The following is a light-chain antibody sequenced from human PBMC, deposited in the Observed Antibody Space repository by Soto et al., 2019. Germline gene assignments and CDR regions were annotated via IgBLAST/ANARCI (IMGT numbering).Light chain of an antibody. V-gene: IGLV1-44*01. CDR1: NSNIGSNK. Sequence: QSVLTQPPSASGTPGQRVTLSCSGSNSNIGSNKVNWYQQLPGTAPKLLIYSSNQRPSGVPDRFSGSKSGTSASLAISGLQSEDEADYYCATWDDSLRGYVFGTGTKLTVL. CDR2: SSN. CDR3: ATWDDSLRGYV. J-gene: IGLJ1*01.